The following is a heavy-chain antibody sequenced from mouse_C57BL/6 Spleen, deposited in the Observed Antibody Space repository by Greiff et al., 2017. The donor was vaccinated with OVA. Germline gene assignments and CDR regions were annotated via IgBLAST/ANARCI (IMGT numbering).Heavy chain of an antibody. V-gene: IGHV2-9-1*01. CDR3: ATNYADAMDY. J-gene: IGHJ4*01. D-gene: IGHD2-4*01. CDR2: IWTGGGT. CDR1: GFSLTSYA. Sequence: VKLVESGPGLVAPSQSLSITCTVSGFSLTSYAISWVRQPPGKGLEWLGVIWTGGGTTYNSALKSRLSISKDNSKSQVFLKMNSLQTDYTARYYCATNYADAMDYWGQGASVTVSS.